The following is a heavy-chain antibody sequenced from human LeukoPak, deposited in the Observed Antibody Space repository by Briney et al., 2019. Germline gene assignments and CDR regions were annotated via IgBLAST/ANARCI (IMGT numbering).Heavy chain of an antibody. CDR2: TIPIFGTA. J-gene: IGHJ4*02. D-gene: IGHD1-26*01. CDR3: ARAGSGSYWRREQVSYFDY. Sequence: SVKVSCTASGGTFSSYAISWVRQAPGQGLEWMGGTIPIFGTANYAQKFQGRVTITADESTSTAYMELSSLRSEDTAVYYCARAGSGSYWRREQVSYFDYWGQGTLVTVSS. CDR1: GGTFSSYA. V-gene: IGHV1-69*01.